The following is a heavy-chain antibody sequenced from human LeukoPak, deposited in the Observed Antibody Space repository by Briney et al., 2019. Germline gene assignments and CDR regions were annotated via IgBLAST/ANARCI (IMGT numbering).Heavy chain of an antibody. V-gene: IGHV1-18*03. Sequence: GSVKVSCKASGYTLTSYGISWVRQAPGQGLEWVGWISAYNGNTNYAQKLQGRVTMATDTSTSTAYMELSNLRSEDMALYYCARGRGPPNSNRDFYYYYYLDVWGTGTTVTVSS. D-gene: IGHD6-13*01. CDR2: ISAYNGNT. CDR1: GYTLTSYG. J-gene: IGHJ6*03. CDR3: ARGRGPPNSNRDFYYYYYLDV.